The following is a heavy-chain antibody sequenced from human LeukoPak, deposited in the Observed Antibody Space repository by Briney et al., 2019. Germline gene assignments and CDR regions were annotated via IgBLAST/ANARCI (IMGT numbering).Heavy chain of an antibody. D-gene: IGHD6-13*01. J-gene: IGHJ4*02. CDR1: GFTFSSYG. CDR3: ARDRGSSWSEGSFDY. V-gene: IGHV3-23*01. CDR2: ISGSGGST. Sequence: GGTLRLSCAASGFTFSSYGMSWVRQAPGKGLEWVSAISGSGGSTYYADSVKGRFTISRDNAKNSLYLQMNSLRAEDTAVYYCARDRGSSWSEGSFDYWGQGTLVTVSS.